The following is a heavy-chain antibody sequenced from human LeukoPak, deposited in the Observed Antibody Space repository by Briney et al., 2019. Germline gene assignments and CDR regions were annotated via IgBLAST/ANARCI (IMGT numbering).Heavy chain of an antibody. Sequence: ASVKVSCKASGYTFAGYYMHWVRQAPGQGLEWMGWINPNSGGTNYAQRFQGRVTMTRDTSISTAYMELSRLRSDDAAVYYCARNRDGYNLGYYYYGMDVWGQGTTVTVSS. CDR1: GYTFAGYY. D-gene: IGHD5-24*01. V-gene: IGHV1-2*02. CDR3: ARNRDGYNLGYYYYGMDV. J-gene: IGHJ6*02. CDR2: INPNSGGT.